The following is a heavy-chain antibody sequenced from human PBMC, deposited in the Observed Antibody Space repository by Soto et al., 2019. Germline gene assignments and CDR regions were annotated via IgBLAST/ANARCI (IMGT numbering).Heavy chain of an antibody. CDR2: ISAYNGDT. CDR1: GYSFTNYG. CDR3: ARDRGVAPPVAGNTHYYYYMDV. J-gene: IGHJ6*03. Sequence: QDQLVQSGGEVKKPGASVKVSCKASGYSFTNYGITWVRQAPGQGFEWMGWISAYNGDTNYAQKLQGRVTMTTDASTGTAYLELRGLRSDDTAVYYCARDRGVAPPVAGNTHYYYYMDVWGKGTTVTVSS. D-gene: IGHD6-19*01. V-gene: IGHV1-18*01.